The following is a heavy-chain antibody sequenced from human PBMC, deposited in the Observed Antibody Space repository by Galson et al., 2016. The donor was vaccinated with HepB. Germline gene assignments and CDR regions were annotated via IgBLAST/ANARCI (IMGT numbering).Heavy chain of an antibody. D-gene: IGHD3-10*01. CDR1: GFTFSKRA. CDR2: VTGSGGRA. V-gene: IGHV3-23*01. Sequence: SLRLSCAASGFTFSKRAMSWVRQAPGKGLEWVSAVTGSGGRAYYADKMKGRFTAARDNSKDTLYLHMSSLRVEDTAIYYCARGEGEYGSGSNFDSWGQGTLVIVSS. J-gene: IGHJ4*02. CDR3: ARGEGEYGSGSNFDS.